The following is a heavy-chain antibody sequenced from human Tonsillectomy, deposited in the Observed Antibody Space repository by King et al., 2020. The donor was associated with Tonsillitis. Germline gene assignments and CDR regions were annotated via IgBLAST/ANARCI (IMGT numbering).Heavy chain of an antibody. Sequence: VQLQESGPGLVKPSETLSLTCTVSGGSISIYYWSWIRQPPGKGLEWIGYIYYSGSTNYNPSLKSRVTISVDTSKNQFSLKLSSVTAADTAVYYCARLEGGKNSGYSSGWYTFWGQGTLVTVSS. V-gene: IGHV4-59*08. CDR3: ARLEGGKNSGYSSGWYTF. CDR1: GGSISIYY. D-gene: IGHD6-13*01. J-gene: IGHJ4*02. CDR2: IYYSGST.